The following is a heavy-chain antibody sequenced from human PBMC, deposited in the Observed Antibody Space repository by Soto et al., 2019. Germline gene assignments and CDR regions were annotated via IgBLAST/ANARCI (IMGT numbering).Heavy chain of an antibody. CDR1: GFPFSSFG. V-gene: IGHV3-33*03. Sequence: QVHLVESGGGVVQPGRSLRLSCAASGFPFSSFGMHWVRQAPGKGLDWVAVIWYDGSNKYYADPVKGRFTISRDNSKNTLYLQMNSLRVEDTAVYYCARAQYSGSYFDACDIWGQGTVVTVSS. CDR3: ARAQYSGSYFDACDI. D-gene: IGHD1-26*01. J-gene: IGHJ3*02. CDR2: IWYDGSNK.